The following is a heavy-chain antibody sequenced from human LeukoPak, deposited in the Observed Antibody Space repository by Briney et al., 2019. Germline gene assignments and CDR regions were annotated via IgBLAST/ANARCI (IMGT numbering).Heavy chain of an antibody. D-gene: IGHD3-10*01. CDR2: IYYSGST. J-gene: IGHJ4*02. Sequence: PEPLSLTCTVSGGSISSYYWSWIRQPPGKGLEWIGYIYYSGSTNYNPSLKSRVTISVDTSKNQFSLKLSSVTAADTAVYYCARQAAPLLVGTMVRGAEYYFDYWGQGTLVTVSS. CDR1: GGSISSYY. CDR3: ARQAAPLLVGTMVRGAEYYFDY. V-gene: IGHV4-59*08.